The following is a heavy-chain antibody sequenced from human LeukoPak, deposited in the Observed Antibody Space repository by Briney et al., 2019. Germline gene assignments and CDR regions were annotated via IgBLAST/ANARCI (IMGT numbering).Heavy chain of an antibody. J-gene: IGHJ4*02. Sequence: GGSLRLSCEGSAFIFSGHWMNWVRQTPGKGLEWVAVISYDGSNKYYADSVKGRFTISRDNSKNTLYLQMNSLRAEDTAVYYCAKGVDSFSSSPFDYWGQGTLVTVSS. CDR3: AKGVDSFSSSPFDY. V-gene: IGHV3-30*18. CDR2: ISYDGSNK. D-gene: IGHD3-9*01. CDR1: AFIFSGHW.